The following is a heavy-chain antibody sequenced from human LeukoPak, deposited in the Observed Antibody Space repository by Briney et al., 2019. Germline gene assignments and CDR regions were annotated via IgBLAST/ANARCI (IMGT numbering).Heavy chain of an antibody. CDR3: AKDIHLST. D-gene: IGHD3-16*02. J-gene: IGHJ3*01. CDR2: ISFSGDNS. CDR1: GFNFRDAA. V-gene: IGHV3-23*01. Sequence: TGGSVRLSCAASGFNFRDAAMTWVRQAPGKGLEWVSLISFSGDNSYYADSVKGRFTISRDNSKNTLSLQMNSLRVEDTAIYYCAKDIHLSTWGLGTMVTVSS.